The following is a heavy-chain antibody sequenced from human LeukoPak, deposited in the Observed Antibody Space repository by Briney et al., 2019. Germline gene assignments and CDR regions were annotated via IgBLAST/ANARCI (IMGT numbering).Heavy chain of an antibody. CDR2: IYYSGST. D-gene: IGHD6-19*01. J-gene: IGHJ4*02. Sequence: SETLSLTCTVSGGSISSYYWSWIRQPPGKGLEWIGYIYYSGSTNYNPSLKSRVTISVDTSKNQFSLKLSSATAADTAVYYCARHYSSGWYGYWGQGTLVTVSS. CDR3: ARHYSSGWYGY. CDR1: GGSISSYY. V-gene: IGHV4-59*01.